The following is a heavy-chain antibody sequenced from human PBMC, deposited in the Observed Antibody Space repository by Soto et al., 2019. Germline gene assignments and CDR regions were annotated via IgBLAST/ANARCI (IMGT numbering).Heavy chain of an antibody. CDR1: GDSISSYY. CDR2: LYYGRSA. D-gene: IGHD2-8*01. CDR3: ARNGDCTRPGCIVGWFDP. V-gene: IGHV4-59*12. Sequence: SETLSLTCAVSGDSISSYYCMWIRQPPGKGLESIGYLYYGRSANYIPSLKSRVTLSVDKSKNQFYLDLNFVTAADTAMYYCARNGDCTRPGCIVGWFDPWGPGTLVTSPQ. J-gene: IGHJ5*02.